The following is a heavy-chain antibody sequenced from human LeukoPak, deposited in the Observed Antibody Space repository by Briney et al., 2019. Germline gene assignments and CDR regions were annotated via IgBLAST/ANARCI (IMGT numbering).Heavy chain of an antibody. CDR2: ISYDGSNK. V-gene: IGHV3-30*04. Sequence: PGGTLRLSCAASGFTFSSYAMHWVRQAPGKGLEWVAVISYDGSNKYYADSVKGRFTISRDNSKNTLYLQMNSLRAEDTAVYYCARDPNSGETPFDYWGQGTLVTVSS. CDR1: GFTFSSYA. D-gene: IGHD2-15*01. CDR3: ARDPNSGETPFDY. J-gene: IGHJ4*02.